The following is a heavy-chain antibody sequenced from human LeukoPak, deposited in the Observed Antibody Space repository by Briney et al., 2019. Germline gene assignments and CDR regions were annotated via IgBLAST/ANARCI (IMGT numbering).Heavy chain of an antibody. CDR3: ERDPSDCEYQRGWYRDF. D-gene: IGHD6-19*01. J-gene: IGHJ2*01. Sequence: PGGSLTLSRAASGFLFSKYGMAWVRQAPEKGLEWVSTINTRADETHYADSVRGRFTIFRDNSKSTVAVHMSNLRDEDTAVYYCERDPSDCEYQRGWYRDFWGRGSHVTVSS. CDR2: INTRADET. V-gene: IGHV3-23*01. CDR1: GFLFSKYG.